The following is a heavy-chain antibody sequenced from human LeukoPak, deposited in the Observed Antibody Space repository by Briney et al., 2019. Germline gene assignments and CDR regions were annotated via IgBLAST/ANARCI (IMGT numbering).Heavy chain of an antibody. Sequence: GGSLRLSCAASGFTFSSYSMNWVRQAPGKGLEWVSSISSSSSHIYYADSVRGRFTIYRDNAKNSLFLQMNSLRGEDTAVYYCARCTTGKTFGSLREIKKSREIDYWGQGTLVTVSS. J-gene: IGHJ4*02. V-gene: IGHV3-21*01. CDR1: GFTFSSYS. CDR2: ISSSSSHI. CDR3: ARCTTGKTFGSLREIKKSREIDY. D-gene: IGHD1-1*01.